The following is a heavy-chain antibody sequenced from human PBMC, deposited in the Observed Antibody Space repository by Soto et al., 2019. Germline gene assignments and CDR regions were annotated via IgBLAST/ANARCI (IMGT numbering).Heavy chain of an antibody. Sequence: GESLKISCKGSGYSFTSYWIGWVRQIPGKGLEWMGIIYPGDSDTRYSPSFQGQVTISADKSISTAYLQWSSLKASDTAMYYCASYGGNSGGWDYYYTGMVVCRQGPTVTVSS. CDR2: IYPGDSDT. J-gene: IGHJ6*02. CDR3: ASYGGNSGGWDYYYTGMVV. D-gene: IGHD2-21*02. CDR1: GYSFTSYW. V-gene: IGHV5-51*01.